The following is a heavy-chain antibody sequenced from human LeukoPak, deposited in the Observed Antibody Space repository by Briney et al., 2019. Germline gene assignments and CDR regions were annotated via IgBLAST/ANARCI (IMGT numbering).Heavy chain of an antibody. CDR1: GFTFSNYR. J-gene: IGHJ4*02. V-gene: IGHV3-7*01. Sequence: PGGSLRLSCEGSGFTFSNYRMSWVRQAPGKGLEWVANIKQDGSEKYYVDSVKGRFTISRDNAKNSLYLQMNSLRAEDTAVYYCARDDYDFWSGSHFDYWGQGTLVTVSS. CDR3: ARDDYDFWSGSHFDY. CDR2: IKQDGSEK. D-gene: IGHD3-3*01.